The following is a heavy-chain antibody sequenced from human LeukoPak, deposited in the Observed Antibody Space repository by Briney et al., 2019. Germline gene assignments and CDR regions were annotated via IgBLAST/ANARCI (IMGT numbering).Heavy chain of an antibody. CDR2: IYYSGST. CDR1: GDSISSGGYY. V-gene: IGHV4-61*08. CDR3: ASPYCSSTSCYPEWYFDL. Sequence: SETLSLTCTVSGDSISSGGYYWSWIRQPPGTGLEWIGYIYYSGSTNYNPSLKSRVTISVDTSKNQFSLKLSSVTAADTAVYYCASPYCSSTSCYPEWYFDLWGRGTLVTVSS. D-gene: IGHD2-2*01. J-gene: IGHJ2*01.